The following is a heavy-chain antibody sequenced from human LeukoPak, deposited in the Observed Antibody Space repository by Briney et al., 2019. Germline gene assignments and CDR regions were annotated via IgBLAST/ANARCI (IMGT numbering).Heavy chain of an antibody. CDR1: GYTLTELS. J-gene: IGHJ4*02. CDR3: ATGILGATTDFDY. V-gene: IGHV1-24*01. Sequence: ASVKVSCKVSGYTLTELSMHWVRQAPGKGLGWMGGFDPEDGETIYAQKFQGRVTMTEDTSTDTAYMELSSLRSEDTAVYYCATGILGATTDFDYWGQGTLVTVSS. CDR2: FDPEDGET. D-gene: IGHD1-26*01.